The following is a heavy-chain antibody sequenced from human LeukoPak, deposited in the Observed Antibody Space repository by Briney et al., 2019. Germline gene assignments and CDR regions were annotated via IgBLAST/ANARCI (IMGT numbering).Heavy chain of an antibody. CDR1: GGSISTYY. Sequence: SETLSLTCTVSGGSISTYYWSWIRQPAGKGLEWIGRIYTSGSTNYNPSLKSRVTVSVDTSKNQFSLKLTSVTAADTAVYYCARGHSYDSSGYYPAWFDPWGQGTLVTVSS. CDR3: ARGHSYDSSGYYPAWFDP. CDR2: IYTSGST. V-gene: IGHV4-4*07. J-gene: IGHJ5*02. D-gene: IGHD3-22*01.